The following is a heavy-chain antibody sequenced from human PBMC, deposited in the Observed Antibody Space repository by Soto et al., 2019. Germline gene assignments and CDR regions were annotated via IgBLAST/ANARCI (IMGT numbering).Heavy chain of an antibody. J-gene: IGHJ4*02. CDR2: IIVIFGTT. CDR3: AHAAIGS. Sequence: SVKVSCKASGFTFTSSAVRWVRQAPGQGLEWMGWIIVIFGTTNYAQKFQGRVTITTDKSTSTAYMELSSLRSEDTAVYYCAHAAIGSWGQGTLVTVSS. D-gene: IGHD1-26*01. CDR1: GFTFTSSA. V-gene: IGHV1-69*05.